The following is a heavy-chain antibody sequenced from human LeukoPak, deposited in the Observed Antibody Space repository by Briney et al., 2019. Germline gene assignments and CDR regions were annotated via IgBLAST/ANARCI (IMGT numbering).Heavy chain of an antibody. Sequence: GGSLRLSCATSGFTFSSYSMNWVRQAPGKGLEWVSYIASSSSTIYYADSVKGRFTISRDNSKNTLYLQMNSLRAEDTAVYYCAKRGSYSSSWYKGWFDPWGQGTLVTVSS. CDR3: AKRGSYSSSWYKGWFDP. J-gene: IGHJ5*02. CDR1: GFTFSSYS. V-gene: IGHV3-48*01. CDR2: IASSSSTI. D-gene: IGHD6-13*01.